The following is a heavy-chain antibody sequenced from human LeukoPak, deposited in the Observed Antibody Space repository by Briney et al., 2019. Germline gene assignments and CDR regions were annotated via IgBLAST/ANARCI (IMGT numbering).Heavy chain of an antibody. D-gene: IGHD6-19*01. V-gene: IGHV4-34*01. CDR3: ARGGARPRYSSGWYHAFDI. Sequence: SETLSLTCAGYGGSFSGYYWSWIRQPPGKGLEWIGEINHSGSTNYNPSLKSRVTISVDTSKNQFSLKLSSVTAADTAVYYCARGGARPRYSSGWYHAFDIWGQGTMVTVSS. CDR1: GGSFSGYY. J-gene: IGHJ3*02. CDR2: INHSGST.